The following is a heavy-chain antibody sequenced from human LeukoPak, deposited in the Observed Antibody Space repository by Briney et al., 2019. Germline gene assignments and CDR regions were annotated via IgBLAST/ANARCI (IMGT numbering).Heavy chain of an antibody. D-gene: IGHD3-3*01. J-gene: IGHJ4*02. V-gene: IGHV4-39*01. Sequence: SETLSLTCTVSGGSISSSSYYWGWIRQPPGKGLEWIGSIYYSGSTYYNPSLKSRVTISVDTSKNQFSLKLSSVTAADTAVYYCARVASYDFWSGYYHFDYWGQGTLVTVSS. CDR3: ARVASYDFWSGYYHFDY. CDR1: GGSISSSSYY. CDR2: IYYSGST.